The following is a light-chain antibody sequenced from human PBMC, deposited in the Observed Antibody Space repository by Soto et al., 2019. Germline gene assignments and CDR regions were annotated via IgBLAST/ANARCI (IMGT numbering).Light chain of an antibody. CDR3: QQYENSVPLT. Sequence: IVLTQSPGTVSLSPGERATLSCRASQTGSSIYLAWYQQKPGQAPRLLIYGASTRATGIPDRFSGSGSGTEFTLTISRLEPEDFAVYHCQQYENSVPLTFGGGTKVEI. V-gene: IGKV3-20*01. CDR1: QTGSSIY. J-gene: IGKJ4*01. CDR2: GAS.